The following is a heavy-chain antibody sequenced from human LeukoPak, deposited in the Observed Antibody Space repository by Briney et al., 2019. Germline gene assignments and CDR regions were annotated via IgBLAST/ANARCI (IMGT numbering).Heavy chain of an antibody. D-gene: IGHD6-13*01. CDR3: ARVSSSSWFFDY. J-gene: IGHJ4*02. CDR1: GFTLSSYE. CDR2: IEYSGGSA. Sequence: GGSLRLSCTVSGFTLSSYEMSWIRQAPGKGLEWVSSIEYSGGSAYYADSVKGRFTISRDDSKNTLYLQLNSLRAEDTAVYYCARVSSSSWFFDYWGQGTLVTVSS. V-gene: IGHV3-23*01.